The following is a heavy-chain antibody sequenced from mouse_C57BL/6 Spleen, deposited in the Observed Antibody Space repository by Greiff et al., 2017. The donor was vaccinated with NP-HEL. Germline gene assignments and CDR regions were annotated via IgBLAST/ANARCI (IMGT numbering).Heavy chain of an antibody. D-gene: IGHD2-4*01. V-gene: IGHV1-55*01. CDR2: IYPGSGST. J-gene: IGHJ3*01. Sequence: QVQLQQPGAELVKPGASVKMSCKASGYTFTSYWITWVKQRPGQGLEWIGDIYPGSGSTNYNEKFKSKATLTVDTSSSTAYMQLSSLTSEDSAVYYCARERDYDGAWFAYWGQGTLVTVSA. CDR1: GYTFTSYW. CDR3: ARERDYDGAWFAY.